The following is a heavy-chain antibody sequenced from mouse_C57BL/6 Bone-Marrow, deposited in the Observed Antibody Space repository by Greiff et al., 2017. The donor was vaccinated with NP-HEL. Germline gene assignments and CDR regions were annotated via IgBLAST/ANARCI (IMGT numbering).Heavy chain of an antibody. CDR3: TTTGTYYFDY. CDR1: GFNIKDDY. CDR2: IDPENGDT. Sequence: VQLQQSGAELVRPGASVKLSCTASGFNIKDDYMHWVKQRPEQGLEWIGWIDPENGDTEYASKFQGKATITADTSSNPAYLQLSSLTSEDTAVYYCTTTGTYYFDYWGKGTTLTVSS. V-gene: IGHV14-4*01. D-gene: IGHD4-1*01. J-gene: IGHJ2*01.